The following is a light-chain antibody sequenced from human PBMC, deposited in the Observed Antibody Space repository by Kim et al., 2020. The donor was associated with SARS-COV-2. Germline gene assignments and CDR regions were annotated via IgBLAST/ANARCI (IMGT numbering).Light chain of an antibody. CDR2: EVS. V-gene: IGLV2-23*02. CDR3: CSYAGSSTLV. J-gene: IGLJ2*01. Sequence: GQSITISCTGTSSDVGIYNLVSWYQQHAGKAPKLMIYEVSKRPSGVSNRFSGSKSGNTASLTISGLQAEDEADYYCCSYAGSSTLVFGGGTQLTVL. CDR1: SSDVGIYNL.